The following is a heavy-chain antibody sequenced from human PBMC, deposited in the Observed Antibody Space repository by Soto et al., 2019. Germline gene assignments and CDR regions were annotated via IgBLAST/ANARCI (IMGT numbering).Heavy chain of an antibody. CDR3: AREGNLGRWLQPLDF. V-gene: IGHV4-4*02. Sequence: SETLSLTCAISGGSISSSNWWSWVRQPPGKGLEWIGNIHYNGNTKYNPSLKSRVSMSVDTSKNQFSLRLISVTAADTAKYFCAREGNLGRWLQPLDFWGQGTLVTVSS. CDR1: GGSISSSNW. CDR2: IHYNGNT. D-gene: IGHD5-12*01. J-gene: IGHJ4*02.